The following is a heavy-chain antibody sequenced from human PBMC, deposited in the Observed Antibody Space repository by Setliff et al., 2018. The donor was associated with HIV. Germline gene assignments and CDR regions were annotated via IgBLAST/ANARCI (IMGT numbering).Heavy chain of an antibody. CDR3: ARDAPWDSYGLDY. J-gene: IGHJ4*02. V-gene: IGHV4-34*01. Sequence: PSETLSLTCAVYGGSFSGYCWSWIRQPPGKGLEWIGEIQHSGRINYNPSLRSRVTTSVDTSKNQFSLRLRSVTAADTAVYYCARDAPWDSYGLDYWGQGTLVTVSS. D-gene: IGHD5-18*01. CDR1: GGSFSGYC. CDR2: IQHSGRI.